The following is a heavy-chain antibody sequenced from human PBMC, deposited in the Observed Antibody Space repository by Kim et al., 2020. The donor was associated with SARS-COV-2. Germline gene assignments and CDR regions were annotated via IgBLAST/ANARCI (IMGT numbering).Heavy chain of an antibody. CDR3: ARVRTAAAGTWFDP. J-gene: IGHJ5*02. D-gene: IGHD6-13*01. Sequence: NPSLKSRVTISVDTSKNQFSLKLSSVTAADTAVYYCARVRTAAAGTWFDPWGQGTLVTVSS. V-gene: IGHV4-31*02.